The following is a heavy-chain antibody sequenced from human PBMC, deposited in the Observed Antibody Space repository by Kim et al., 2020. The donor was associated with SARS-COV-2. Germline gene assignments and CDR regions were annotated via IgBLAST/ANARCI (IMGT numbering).Heavy chain of an antibody. V-gene: IGHV3-23*01. CDR3: AKDYGDPKAHWFDP. D-gene: IGHD4-17*01. Sequence: GGSLRLSCAASGFTFNSYAMSWVRQAPGKGLEWVSAISGSGGSTYYADSVKGRFTISRDNSKNTLYLQMNSLRAEDTAVYYCAKDYGDPKAHWFDPWGQGTLVTVSS. CDR2: ISGSGGST. CDR1: GFTFNSYA. J-gene: IGHJ5*02.